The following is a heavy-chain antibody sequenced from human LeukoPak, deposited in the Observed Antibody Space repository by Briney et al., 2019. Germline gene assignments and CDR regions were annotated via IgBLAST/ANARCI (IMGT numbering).Heavy chain of an antibody. CDR2: IYYSGST. V-gene: IGHV4-30-4*01. CDR1: GGSISSGDYY. J-gene: IGHJ4*02. Sequence: TLSLTCTVSGGSISSGDYYWSWIRQPPGKGLEWIGYIYYSGSTYYNPSLKSRVTISVDTSKNQFSLKLSSVTAADTAVYYCARAEWEQQLVHWGQGTLVTVSS. D-gene: IGHD6-13*01. CDR3: ARAEWEQQLVH.